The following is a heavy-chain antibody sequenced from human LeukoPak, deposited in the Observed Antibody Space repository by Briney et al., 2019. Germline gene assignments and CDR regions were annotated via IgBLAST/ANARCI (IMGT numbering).Heavy chain of an antibody. CDR2: IYYSGST. CDR3: ARDGYTYGSFDY. Sequence: SGTLSLTCAVSGASISSSDWCSWVRQPPGKGLEWIGSIYYSGSTYSNPSLKSRVTISVDTSKSQFSLKLSSVTAADTAVYYCARDGYTYGSFDYWGQGTLVTVSS. V-gene: IGHV4-4*02. CDR1: GASISSSDW. J-gene: IGHJ4*02. D-gene: IGHD5-18*01.